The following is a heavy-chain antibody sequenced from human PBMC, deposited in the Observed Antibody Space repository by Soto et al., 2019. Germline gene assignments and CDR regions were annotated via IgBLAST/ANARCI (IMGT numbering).Heavy chain of an antibody. Sequence: PGGSLRVSCAASGFTFRNYGRNWVRQAPGKGLEWVSYIGLGSSTKYYADSVEGRFTISRDNAKNSLYLQMNSLRAEDTAVYYCAREQLYYNDISGRPLNAFDVWGQGTMVTVSS. CDR1: GFTFRNYG. D-gene: IGHD3-22*01. V-gene: IGHV3-48*01. CDR3: AREQLYYNDISGRPLNAFDV. CDR2: IGLGSSTK. J-gene: IGHJ3*01.